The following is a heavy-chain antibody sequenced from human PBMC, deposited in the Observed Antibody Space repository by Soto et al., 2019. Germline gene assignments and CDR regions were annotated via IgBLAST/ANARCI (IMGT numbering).Heavy chain of an antibody. V-gene: IGHV3-21*01. Sequence: GGSLRLSCAASGFTFSRYYMNWVRQAPGKGLEWVSSISTTSTYTHYADSLKGRFTISRDNAKKLLYLQMDSLRAEDTAVYYCARDDGLSSTNVKAFDIWCQGTKVTVSS. CDR3: ARDDGLSSTNVKAFDI. J-gene: IGHJ3*02. CDR1: GFTFSRYY. D-gene: IGHD2-2*01. CDR2: ISTTSTYT.